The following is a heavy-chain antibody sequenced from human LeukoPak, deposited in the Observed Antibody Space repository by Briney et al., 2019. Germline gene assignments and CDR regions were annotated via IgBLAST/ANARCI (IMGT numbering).Heavy chain of an antibody. J-gene: IGHJ5*02. Sequence: EASVKVSCKASGYTFTGYYMHWVRQAPGQGLEWMGWINPNSGGTNYAQKFQGRVTMTRDTSISTAYMELSRLRSDDTAVYYCARDSPRYSSSWPVLWWFDPWGQGTLVTVSS. V-gene: IGHV1-2*02. CDR3: ARDSPRYSSSWPVLWWFDP. CDR1: GYTFTGYY. CDR2: INPNSGGT. D-gene: IGHD6-13*01.